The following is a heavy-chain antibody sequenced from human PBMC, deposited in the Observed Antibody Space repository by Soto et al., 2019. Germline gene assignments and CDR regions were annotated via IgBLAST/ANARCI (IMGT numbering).Heavy chain of an antibody. D-gene: IGHD2-15*01. CDR1: GYTFTSYY. CDR2: INPSGGST. CDR3: ARLCSGGSCHSGY. V-gene: IGHV1-46*01. Sequence: QVQLVQSGAEVKKPGASVKVSCTASGYTFTSYYMHWVRQAPGQGLEWMGIINPSGGSTSYAQKCQGRVNMTRDTSTITVYMELSSLRSEDTAVYYCARLCSGGSCHSGYWGQGTLVTVSS. J-gene: IGHJ4*02.